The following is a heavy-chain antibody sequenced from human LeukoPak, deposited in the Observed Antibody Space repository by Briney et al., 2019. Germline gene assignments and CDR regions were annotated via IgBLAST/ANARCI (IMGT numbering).Heavy chain of an antibody. CDR2: ISTYNGNT. V-gene: IGHV1-18*01. CDR1: GYTFNSYG. CDR3: ARNVLLWFGELNWFDP. Sequence: ASVKVSCKASGYTFNSYGITWVRQAPGQGLEWMGWISTYNGNTNYAQKLQGRVTMTTDTSTSTAYMELRSLRSDDTAVYYCARNVLLWFGELNWFDPWGQGTLVTVSS. J-gene: IGHJ5*02. D-gene: IGHD3-10*01.